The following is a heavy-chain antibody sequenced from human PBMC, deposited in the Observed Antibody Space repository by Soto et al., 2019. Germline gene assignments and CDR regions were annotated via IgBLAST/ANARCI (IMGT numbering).Heavy chain of an antibody. CDR3: ANDQGYSRNWYGLFDP. J-gene: IGHJ5*02. Sequence: PGGSLRLSCAASGFTFSSYGMHWVRQAPGKGLEWVAVISYDGSKTYYADSVKGRFTISRDNSKNTLYLQMNSLRAEDTAMYYCANDQGYSRNWYGLFDPWGQGTRVTVSS. CDR2: ISYDGSKT. D-gene: IGHD6-13*01. CDR1: GFTFSSYG. V-gene: IGHV3-30*18.